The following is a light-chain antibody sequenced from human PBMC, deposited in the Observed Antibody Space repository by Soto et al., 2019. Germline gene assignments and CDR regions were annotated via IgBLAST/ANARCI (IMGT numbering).Light chain of an antibody. CDR1: SSDVGSYNL. CDR2: EVS. V-gene: IGLV2-23*02. Sequence: QSALTQPASGSGSPGQSITISCTGTSSDVGSYNLVSWYQQHPGKAPKLMMYEVSKRPSGVTNRFSGSKSGNTASLTISGLQAEDEADYYCCSYAGSSTFVVFGGGTKLTVL. J-gene: IGLJ2*01. CDR3: CSYAGSSTFVV.